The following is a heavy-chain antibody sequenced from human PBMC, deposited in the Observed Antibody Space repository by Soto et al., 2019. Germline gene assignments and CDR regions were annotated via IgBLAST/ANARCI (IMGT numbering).Heavy chain of an antibody. CDR2: ISASGGTI. Sequence: EVQLLESGGGLAQPGGSLRLSCAASGFTYSSNAMNWVRQAPGKGLEWVSLISASGGTIYYAVSVKGRFTISRDNSKNTLYLQMNSLRAEDTAIYYCVKGYSSGRRGLCDYWGQGTLVTVSS. CDR3: VKGYSSGRRGLCDY. CDR1: GFTYSSNA. V-gene: IGHV3-23*01. D-gene: IGHD6-19*01. J-gene: IGHJ4*02.